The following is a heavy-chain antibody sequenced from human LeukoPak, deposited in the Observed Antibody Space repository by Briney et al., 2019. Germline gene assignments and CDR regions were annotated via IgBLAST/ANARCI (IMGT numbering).Heavy chain of an antibody. CDR1: GDSMGNDY. D-gene: IGHD6-6*01. CDR2: ISTSGNA. J-gene: IGHJ4*02. Sequence: SETLSLTCTVSGDSMGNDYWSWVRQSAGKGLEWIGRISTSGNADYNPSLRSRVTMSVDTSRNQFSLTLTSMTAADTAVYYCARNEFRSYGLVHYWGQGILVTVSS. CDR3: ARNEFRSYGLVHY. V-gene: IGHV4-4*07.